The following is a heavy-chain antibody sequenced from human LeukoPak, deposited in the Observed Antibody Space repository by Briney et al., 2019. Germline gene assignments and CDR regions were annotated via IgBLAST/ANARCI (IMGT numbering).Heavy chain of an antibody. CDR1: GGSVSSGSYY. D-gene: IGHD6-13*01. V-gene: IGHV4-61*01. Sequence: SETLSLTCTVSGGSVSSGSYYWSWIRQPPGKGLEWIGYIYYSGSTNYNPSLKSRVTISVDTSKNQFSLKLSSVTAADTAVYYCARGSIAAVGTRWFDPWGQGTLVTVSS. CDR2: IYYSGST. CDR3: ARGSIAAVGTRWFDP. J-gene: IGHJ5*02.